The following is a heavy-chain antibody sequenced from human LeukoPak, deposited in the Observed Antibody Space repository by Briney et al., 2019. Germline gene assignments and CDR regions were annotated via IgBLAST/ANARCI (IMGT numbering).Heavy chain of an antibody. V-gene: IGHV5-51*01. CDR2: IYPGDSDT. CDR3: ARGANWNYVYFDY. J-gene: IGHJ4*02. Sequence: GGSLRLSCKGSGYSITSYWIGWLRQMPGKGLEGRGIIYPGDSDTRYSPSFQGQVTISADKSISTAYLQWSSLKASDTAMYYCARGANWNYVYFDYWGQGTLVTVSS. CDR1: GYSITSYW. D-gene: IGHD1-7*01.